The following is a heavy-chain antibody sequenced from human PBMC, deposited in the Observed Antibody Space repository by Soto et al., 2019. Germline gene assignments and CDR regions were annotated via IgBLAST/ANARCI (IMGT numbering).Heavy chain of an antibody. V-gene: IGHV3-74*01. CDR1: GFTFSSYW. J-gene: IGHJ1*01. CDR2: INSDGSSI. D-gene: IGHD4-17*01. Sequence: GGSLRLSCAASGFTFSSYWMHWVRQAPGKGLVWVSRINSDGSSITYADSVKGRFTISRDNAKNTLYLQMNSLRAEDTAVYYCARDFGTGDHRYFQHWGQGTLVTVSS. CDR3: ARDFGTGDHRYFQH.